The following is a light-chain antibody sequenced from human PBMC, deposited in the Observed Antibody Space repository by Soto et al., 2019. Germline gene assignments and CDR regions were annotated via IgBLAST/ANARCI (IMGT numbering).Light chain of an antibody. CDR1: QTVTSSY. CDR3: HQYGKTPFT. CDR2: DAS. V-gene: IGKV3-20*01. Sequence: EIVLTQSPGTLSLSPGERATLSCRASQTVTSSYLAWYQQNPGQAPRLLIYDASSRATGIPDRFSGSGTGTDFTLTISRLEPEDFAVYYCHQYGKTPFTFGPGTKVDIK. J-gene: IGKJ3*01.